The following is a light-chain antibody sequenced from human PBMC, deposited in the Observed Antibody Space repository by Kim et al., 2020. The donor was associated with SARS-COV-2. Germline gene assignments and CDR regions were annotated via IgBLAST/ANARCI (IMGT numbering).Light chain of an antibody. V-gene: IGKV1-17*03. Sequence: ASVGDRVPISCRASQGISDFLAWFQLKPGKVPKRLIFAASTLQSGAPSRFSGSGSGTEFTLTISSLQPEDFASYYCLQYNRYPFTFGPWTRLEIK. CDR2: AAS. CDR3: LQYNRYPFT. CDR1: QGISDF. J-gene: IGKJ5*01.